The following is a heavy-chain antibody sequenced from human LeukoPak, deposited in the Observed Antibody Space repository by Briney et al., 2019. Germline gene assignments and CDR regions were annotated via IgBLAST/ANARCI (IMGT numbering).Heavy chain of an antibody. CDR2: ISFNGGSA. CDR3: AKHYYDNSCENDY. D-gene: IGHD3-22*01. J-gene: IGHJ4*02. CDR1: AFVFSNYA. Sequence: GGSLRLSCAASAFVFSNYAMSWVRQAPGKGVEWVSAISFNGGSAYYADSVKGRFTISRDNSKNTLYLQMNSMRAEDTAVYYSAKHYYDNSCENDYWGQGTLVTVSS. V-gene: IGHV3-23*01.